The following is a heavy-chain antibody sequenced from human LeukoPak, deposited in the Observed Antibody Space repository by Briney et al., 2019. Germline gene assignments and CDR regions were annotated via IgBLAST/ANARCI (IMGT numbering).Heavy chain of an antibody. CDR2: ISYDGSNK. CDR1: GFTLSSSA. CDR3: AGTRGWKYSDY. V-gene: IGHV3-30*14. D-gene: IGHD1-1*01. Sequence: GGSLRLSCAASGFTLSSSAMHWVRQAPGKGLEWVAVISYDGSNKYYADSVKGRFTISRDNSKNTLYLQMNSLRAEDTAVYYCAGTRGWKYSDYRAQGTLVTVSS. J-gene: IGHJ4*02.